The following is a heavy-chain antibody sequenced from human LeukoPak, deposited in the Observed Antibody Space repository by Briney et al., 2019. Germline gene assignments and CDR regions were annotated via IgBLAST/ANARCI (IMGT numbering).Heavy chain of an antibody. CDR1: GITFNSYA. CDR3: AKDLEQWLAPGDFDY. CDR2: ISGSGGST. Sequence: GGSLRLPCAASGITFNSYAMSWVRQAPGKGLEWVSAISGSGGSTYYADSVKGRFTISRDNSKNTLYLQMNSLRAEDTAVYYCAKDLEQWLAPGDFDYWGQGTLVTVSS. D-gene: IGHD6-19*01. V-gene: IGHV3-23*01. J-gene: IGHJ4*02.